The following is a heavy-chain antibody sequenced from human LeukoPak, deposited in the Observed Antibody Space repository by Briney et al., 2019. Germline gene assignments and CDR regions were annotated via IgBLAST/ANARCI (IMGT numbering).Heavy chain of an antibody. V-gene: IGHV3-7*01. Sequence: GGSLRLSCRASGFTFSHYWMNWVRQAPGKGLEWVANIKQDGSEKNYVDSVKGRFTISRDNAKNSLYLQMNSLRAEDTALYYCARDYDFWSGPSGYWGQGTLVTVSS. CDR3: ARDYDFWSGPSGY. CDR2: IKQDGSEK. CDR1: GFTFSHYW. D-gene: IGHD3-3*01. J-gene: IGHJ4*02.